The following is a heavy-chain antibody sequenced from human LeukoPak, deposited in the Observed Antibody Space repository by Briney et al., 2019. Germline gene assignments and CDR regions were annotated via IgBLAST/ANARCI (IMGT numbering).Heavy chain of an antibody. V-gene: IGHV1-18*01. CDR1: GYTFTSYG. D-gene: IGHD1-26*01. CDR3: AATRFSGSYFGPDAFDI. CDR2: ISAYNGNT. J-gene: IGHJ3*02. Sequence: ASVKVSCKASGYTFTSYGISWVRQAPGQGLEWMGWISAYNGNTNYAQKLQGRVTMTTDTSTSTAYMELRSLRSDDTAVYYCAATRFSGSYFGPDAFDIWGQGTMVTVSS.